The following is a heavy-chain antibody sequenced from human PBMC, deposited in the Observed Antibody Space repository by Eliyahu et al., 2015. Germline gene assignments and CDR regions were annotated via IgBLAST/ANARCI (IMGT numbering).Heavy chain of an antibody. J-gene: IGHJ4*02. CDR1: GFSLSTXVVG. V-gene: IGHV2-5*01. Sequence: QITLKESGPTLVKPTQTLTLTCXFSGFSLSTXVVGVGWIRQPPGKALEWLALIYWNDDKRYSPSLKSRLTITKDTSKNQVVLTMTNMDPVDTATYYCAHNSLLEWLLYKRSYFDYWGQGTLVTVSS. CDR3: AHNSLLEWLLYKRSYFDY. CDR2: IYWNDDK. D-gene: IGHD3-3*01.